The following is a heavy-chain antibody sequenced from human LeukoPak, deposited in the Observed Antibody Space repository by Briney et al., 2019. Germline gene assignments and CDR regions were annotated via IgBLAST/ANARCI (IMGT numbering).Heavy chain of an antibody. CDR1: GLTFSSYE. Sequence: GGSLRLSCAASGLTFSSYEMNWVRQAPGKGLEWVSYISSSGSTIYYADSVKGRFTISRDNAKNLLYLQMNSLRAEDTAVYYCASNTAMDSYYYYMDVWGKGTTVTVSS. V-gene: IGHV3-48*03. D-gene: IGHD5-18*01. J-gene: IGHJ6*03. CDR2: ISSSGSTI. CDR3: ASNTAMDSYYYYMDV.